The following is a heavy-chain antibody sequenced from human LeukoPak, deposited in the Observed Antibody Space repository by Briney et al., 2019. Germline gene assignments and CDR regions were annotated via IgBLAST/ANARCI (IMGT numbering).Heavy chain of an antibody. CDR3: ARGRYCIGSSCYSRGDFDY. CDR1: GYTFTSYH. J-gene: IGHJ4*02. V-gene: IGHV1-8*03. CDR2: MNPNSGNA. D-gene: IGHD2-15*01. Sequence: ASVKVSCKASGYTFTSYHINWVRQATGQGLEWMGWMNPNSGNADYAQKFQGRVTVTRNTSISTAYMELSSLRSEDTAVYYCARGRYCIGSSCYSRGDFDYWGQGTLVTVSS.